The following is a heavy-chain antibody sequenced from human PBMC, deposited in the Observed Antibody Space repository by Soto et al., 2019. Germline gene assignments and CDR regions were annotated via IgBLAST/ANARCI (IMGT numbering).Heavy chain of an antibody. J-gene: IGHJ4*02. CDR1: VGSFSGYY. CDR3: ARGQVATGRPHPNYFDD. CDR2: INHSGST. Sequence: QVQLQQWGAGLLKPSETLSLTCAVYVGSFSGYYWTWIRQPPGKGLEWIGEINHSGSTNYNPSLKSRVTISVDTAKNHFALKLPSVTAADTAVYYCARGQVATGRPHPNYFDDWGQGTLVTVSS. V-gene: IGHV4-34*01. D-gene: IGHD1-1*01.